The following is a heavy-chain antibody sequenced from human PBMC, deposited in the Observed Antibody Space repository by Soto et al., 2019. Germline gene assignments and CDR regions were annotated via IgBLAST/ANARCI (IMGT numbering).Heavy chain of an antibody. CDR2: INHSGTT. V-gene: IGHV4-34*01. J-gene: IGHJ6*02. Sequence: SDTLSLTCALYTPSFSPYFSTWLRPPPGKGLEWIGEINHSGTTNYNPSLKSRVTISLDTSKNHFSLNLTSVTAADTAVYYSVATTMAYYYGMDVWGQGTTVTVS. D-gene: IGHD5-12*01. CDR3: VATTMAYYYGMDV. CDR1: TPSFSPYF.